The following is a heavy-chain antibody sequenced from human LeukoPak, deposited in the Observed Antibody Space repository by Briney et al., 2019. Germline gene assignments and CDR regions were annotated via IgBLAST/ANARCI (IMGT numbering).Heavy chain of an antibody. CDR3: VIVATPASY. V-gene: IGHV3-23*01. CDR1: GFTHSSYA. CDR2: ISGSGGST. D-gene: IGHD2-15*01. J-gene: IGHJ4*02. Sequence: PGGSLRLSCAASGFTHSSYAIIWAPEAPTKALEWVSAISGSGGSTYYADSVKGRFTISRDNSKNTLYLQMNSLRAEDTAVYYGVIVATPASYWGQGTLVTVSS.